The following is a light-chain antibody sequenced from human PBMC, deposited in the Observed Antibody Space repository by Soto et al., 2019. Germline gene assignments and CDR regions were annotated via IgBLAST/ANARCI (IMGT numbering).Light chain of an antibody. Sequence: EIVMTQSPATLSVSPGERATLSCRASQSVSSNLAWYQQKPGQAPRLLIYGVSTRATGIPARFSGSGSGTEFTLTINSVQSEDSAVYYCQQYNNWFTFGQGTRLEIK. V-gene: IGKV3D-15*01. CDR1: QSVSSN. CDR2: GVS. J-gene: IGKJ5*01. CDR3: QQYNNWFT.